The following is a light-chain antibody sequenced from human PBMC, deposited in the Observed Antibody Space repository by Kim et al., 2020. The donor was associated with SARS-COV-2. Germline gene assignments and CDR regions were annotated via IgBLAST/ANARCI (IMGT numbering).Light chain of an antibody. CDR1: QSVSSY. Sequence: SLSPGERATRSCRAGQSVSSYLAWYQQKPGQAPRLLIYDASNRATGIPARFSGSGSGTDFTLTISSLEPEDFAVYYCQQRSNWITFGQGTRLEIK. CDR3: QQRSNWIT. V-gene: IGKV3-11*01. J-gene: IGKJ5*01. CDR2: DAS.